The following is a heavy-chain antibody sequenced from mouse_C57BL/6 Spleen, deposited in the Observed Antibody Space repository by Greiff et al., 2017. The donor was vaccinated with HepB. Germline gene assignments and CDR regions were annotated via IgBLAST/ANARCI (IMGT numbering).Heavy chain of an antibody. CDR2: ISSGSSTI. V-gene: IGHV5-17*01. J-gene: IGHJ2*01. D-gene: IGHD1-1*01. Sequence: EVQVVESGGGLVKPGGSLKLSCAASGFTFSDYGMHWVRQAPEKGLEWVAYISSGSSTIYYADTVKGRFTISRDNAKNTLFLQMTSLRSEDTAMYYCARRGYYGSSLDFDYWGQGTTLTVSS. CDR3: ARRGYYGSSLDFDY. CDR1: GFTFSDYG.